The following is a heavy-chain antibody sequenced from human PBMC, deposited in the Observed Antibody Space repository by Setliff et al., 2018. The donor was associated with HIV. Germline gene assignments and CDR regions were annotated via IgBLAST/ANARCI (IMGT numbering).Heavy chain of an antibody. J-gene: IGHJ4*02. CDR1: GYMFNNYW. CDR2: IDPGDSDP. D-gene: IGHD5-12*01. Sequence: PGESLXISCKGSGYMFNNYWGXWVRQVPGKGLEGMGIIDPGDSDPRYTPSYQGRIIMSIDRFRSTAYLHWRSLTPSARPLYYCARQRPPGYSSPYTIEYWGQGTLVTVSS. CDR3: ARQRPPGYSSPYTIEY. V-gene: IGHV5-51*01.